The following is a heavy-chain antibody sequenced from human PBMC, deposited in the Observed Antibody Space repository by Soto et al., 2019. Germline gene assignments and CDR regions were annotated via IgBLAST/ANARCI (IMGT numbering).Heavy chain of an antibody. CDR3: ARDYYDSRGYLYYYGMDV. Sequence: ASVKVSCKASGYTFTGYYMHWVRQAPGQGLEWIGWINPNSGGTNYAQKFQGRVTMTRDTSISTAYMELSRLRSDDTAVYYCARDYYDSRGYLYYYGMDVWGQGTTVTVSS. CDR1: GYTFTGYY. D-gene: IGHD3-22*01. J-gene: IGHJ6*02. CDR2: INPNSGGT. V-gene: IGHV1-2*02.